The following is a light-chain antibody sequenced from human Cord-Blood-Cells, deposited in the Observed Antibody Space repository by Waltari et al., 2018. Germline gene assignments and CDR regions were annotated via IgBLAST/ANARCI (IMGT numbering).Light chain of an antibody. CDR3: AAWDDSLSGRV. V-gene: IGLV1-47*01. CDR1: SSNIGSNY. Sequence: QSVLTQPPSASGTPGQRVTISCSGSSSNIGSNYVYWYQQLPGTAPKLLISRNNPRPSGVPDRFSGSKSGNSASLAISGLRSEDEADYYCAAWDDSLSGRVFGGGTKLTVL. CDR2: RNN. J-gene: IGLJ3*02.